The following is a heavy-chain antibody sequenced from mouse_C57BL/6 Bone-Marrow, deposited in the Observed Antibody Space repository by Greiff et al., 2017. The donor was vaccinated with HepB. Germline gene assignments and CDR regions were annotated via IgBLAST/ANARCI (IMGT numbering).Heavy chain of an antibody. D-gene: IGHD1-1*01. CDR1: GYTFTSYW. CDR2: IHPNSGST. Sequence: QVQLQQPGAELVKPGASVKLSCKASGYTFTSYWMHWVKQRPGQGLEWIGMIHPNSGSTNYNEKFKSKATLTVDKSSSTAYMQLSSLTSEDSAVYYCARGYYGSVLWFAYWDQGTLVTVSA. J-gene: IGHJ3*01. CDR3: ARGYYGSVLWFAY. V-gene: IGHV1-64*01.